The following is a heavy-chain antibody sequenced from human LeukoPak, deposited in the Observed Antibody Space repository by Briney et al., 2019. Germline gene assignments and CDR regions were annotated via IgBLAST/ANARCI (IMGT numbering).Heavy chain of an antibody. V-gene: IGHV4-59*01. CDR3: ARAPNTDHPRPLGGFDY. CDR1: GGSISSYY. Sequence: SETLSLTCTVSGGSISSYYWSWIRQPPGKGLEWIGYIYYSGSTNYNPSLKSRVTISVDTSKNQFSLKLSSVTAADTAVYYCARAPNTDHPRPLGGFDYWGQGTLVTVSS. D-gene: IGHD3-16*01. J-gene: IGHJ4*02. CDR2: IYYSGST.